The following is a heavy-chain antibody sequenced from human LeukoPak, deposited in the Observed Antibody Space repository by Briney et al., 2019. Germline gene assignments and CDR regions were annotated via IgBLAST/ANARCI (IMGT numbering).Heavy chain of an antibody. Sequence: SVKVSCKASGGTFSSYAISWVRQAPGQGLEWMGGIIPIFGTANYAQKFQGGVTITADESTSTAYMELSSLRSEDTAVYYCASHPNYYDSSGYFDAFDIWGQGTMVTVSS. CDR3: ASHPNYYDSSGYFDAFDI. J-gene: IGHJ3*02. CDR2: IIPIFGTA. V-gene: IGHV1-69*13. CDR1: GGTFSSYA. D-gene: IGHD3-22*01.